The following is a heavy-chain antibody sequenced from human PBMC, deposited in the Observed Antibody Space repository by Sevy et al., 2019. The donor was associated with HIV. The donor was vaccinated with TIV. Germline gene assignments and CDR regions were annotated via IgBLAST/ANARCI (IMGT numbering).Heavy chain of an antibody. CDR1: GFTFSAYA. V-gene: IGHV3-23*01. CDR3: ATLRGGLYGSGYFQN. CDR2: ISSSGGST. D-gene: IGHD3-10*01. Sequence: GGSPRLSCAASGFTFSAYAMSWVRQAPGKGLEWVSCISSSGGSTYYADSVKGRFSISRDTSKNTLYLQMNSLRAEDKAGYYWATLRGGLYGSGYFQNWGQGTQVTVSS. J-gene: IGHJ1*01.